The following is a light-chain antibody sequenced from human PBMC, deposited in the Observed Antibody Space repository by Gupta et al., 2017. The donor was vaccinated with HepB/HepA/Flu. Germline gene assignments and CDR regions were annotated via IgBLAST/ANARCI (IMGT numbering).Light chain of an antibody. V-gene: IGKV1-5*03. Sequence: DIQMTQSPSTLSASVGDRVTITCRASKSISSCVAWYQQKPGKAPKLLIYKASSLESGVPARFSGSGSGTEFTLTISSLQPDDFATYYCQQYNSYSGTFGQGTKVEIK. CDR2: KAS. J-gene: IGKJ1*01. CDR3: QQYNSYSGT. CDR1: KSISSC.